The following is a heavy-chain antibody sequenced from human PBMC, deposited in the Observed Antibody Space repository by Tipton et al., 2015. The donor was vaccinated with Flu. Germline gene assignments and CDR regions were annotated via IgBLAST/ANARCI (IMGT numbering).Heavy chain of an antibody. V-gene: IGHV4-39*07. CDR2: IYSSGST. D-gene: IGHD6-13*01. J-gene: IGHJ5*02. CDR3: ARRDYSNYVSEPKNWFDP. CDR1: GGSISSSTHY. Sequence: TLSLTCTVSGGSISSSTHYWGWIRQPPGKGLEWIGTIYSSGSTYYNPSLKSRVTITVDTSKNQFSLKMTSVTATDTAVYYCARRDYSNYVSEPKNWFDPWGQGTLVTVSS.